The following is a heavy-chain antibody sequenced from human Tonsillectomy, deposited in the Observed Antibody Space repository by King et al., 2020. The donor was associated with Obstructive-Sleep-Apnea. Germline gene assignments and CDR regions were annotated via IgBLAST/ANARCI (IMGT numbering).Heavy chain of an antibody. V-gene: IGHV3-30*04. CDR3: PRDWGGVAAAGGSDY. CDR2: ISFDGGSK. CDR1: GFTFSSYG. J-gene: IGHJ4*02. Sequence: VQLVESGGGVVQPGRSLRLSCAASGFTFSSYGIHWVRQAPDKGLDWVALISFDGGSKYYADSVKGRFTVSRDNSKKMVYLQMNSLRADDTAVYYWPRDWGGVAAAGGSDYWGKGTLVTVSS. D-gene: IGHD6-13*01.